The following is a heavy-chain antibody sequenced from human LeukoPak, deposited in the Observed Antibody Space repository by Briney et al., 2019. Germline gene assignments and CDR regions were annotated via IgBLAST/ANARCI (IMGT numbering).Heavy chain of an antibody. CDR1: GTSISSYY. D-gene: IGHD3-22*01. J-gene: IGHJ4*01. CDR2: IYYSGNT. Sequence: SETLSLTCTVSGTSISSYYWSWIRQPPGKGLEWIGYIYYSGNTNYNPSLKSRVTISIDTSKSQFSLELSSVTAADTAVYYCARWGLSEIVSRSGVADYWGHGTLVTVSS. V-gene: IGHV4-59*01. CDR3: ARWGLSEIVSRSGVADY.